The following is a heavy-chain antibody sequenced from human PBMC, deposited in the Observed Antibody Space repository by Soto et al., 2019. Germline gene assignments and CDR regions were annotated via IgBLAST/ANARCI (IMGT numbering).Heavy chain of an antibody. V-gene: IGHV1-18*01. CDR1: GYTFTSYG. CDR3: ARGYYSSSWYLLPHFDY. CDR2: ISAYNGNT. J-gene: IGHJ4*02. Sequence: QVQLVQSGAEVKKPGASVKVSCKASGYTFTSYGISWVRQAPGQGLEWMGWISAYNGNTNYAQKLQGRVTMTTDTTTSTAYMELRRLRSDDTAVYYCARGYYSSSWYLLPHFDYWGQGTLVTVSS. D-gene: IGHD6-13*01.